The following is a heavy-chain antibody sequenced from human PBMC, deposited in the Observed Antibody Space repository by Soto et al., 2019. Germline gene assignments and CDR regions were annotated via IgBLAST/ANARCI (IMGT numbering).Heavy chain of an antibody. V-gene: IGHV4-39*01. CDR1: GGSISSGDYS. Sequence: ASETLSLTCTVSGGSISSGDYSWGWIRQPPGKTLEWIGTIYYHGNTYSNPSLKSRVTISVDTSNNQLSLKLRSVTAADTAVYYCARHDGFSSGWIFDYWGHGTLVTVSS. J-gene: IGHJ4*01. CDR3: ARHDGFSSGWIFDY. D-gene: IGHD6-19*01. CDR2: IYYHGNT.